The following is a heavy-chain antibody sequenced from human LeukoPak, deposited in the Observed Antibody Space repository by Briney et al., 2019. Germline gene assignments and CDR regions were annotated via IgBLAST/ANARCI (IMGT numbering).Heavy chain of an antibody. CDR3: AGGKQWLAFDY. J-gene: IGHJ4*02. D-gene: IGHD6-19*01. V-gene: IGHV4-59*01. CDR1: GGSISSYY. Sequence: SETLSLTCTVSGGSISSYYWRWIRQPPGKGLEWIGYIYYSGSTNYNPSLKSRVTISVDTSKNQFSLKLSSVTAADTAMYYCAGGKQWLAFDYWGQGTLVTVSS. CDR2: IYYSGST.